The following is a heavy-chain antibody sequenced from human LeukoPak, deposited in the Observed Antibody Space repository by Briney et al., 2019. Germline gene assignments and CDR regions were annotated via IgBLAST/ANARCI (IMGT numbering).Heavy chain of an antibody. CDR3: ARYYGDHEGGFDY. D-gene: IGHD4-17*01. CDR2: IWYDGSNK. Sequence: GGSLRLSCAASGFPFSSYGMHWVRQAPGKGLEWVAVIWYDGSNKYYADSVKGRFTISRDNSKNTLYLQMNSLRAEDTAVYYCARYYGDHEGGFDYWGQGTLVTVSS. J-gene: IGHJ4*02. CDR1: GFPFSSYG. V-gene: IGHV3-33*01.